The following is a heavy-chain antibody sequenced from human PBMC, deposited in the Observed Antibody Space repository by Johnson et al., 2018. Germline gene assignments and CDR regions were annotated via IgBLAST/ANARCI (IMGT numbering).Heavy chain of an antibody. CDR2: ISSSGSTI. CDR1: GFTFSDYY. V-gene: IGHV3-11*01. CDR3: ARPKNYGDYSEYFQH. J-gene: IGHJ1*01. D-gene: IGHD4-17*01. Sequence: QLVQSGGGLVKPGGSLRLSCAASGFTFSDYYMSWIRQAPGKGLEWVSYISSSGSTIYYADSVKGRFTISRDNAKNSLYLQMNSLRAGDTAGYYCARPKNYGDYSEYFQHWGQGTLVTVSS.